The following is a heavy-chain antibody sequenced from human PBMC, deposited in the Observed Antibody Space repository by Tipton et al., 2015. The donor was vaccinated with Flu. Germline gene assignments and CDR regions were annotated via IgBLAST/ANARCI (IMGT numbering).Heavy chain of an antibody. CDR3: ARSGYSYGYERYYFDY. J-gene: IGHJ4*02. Sequence: TLSLTCTVSGGSISSGGYYWSWIRQHLGKGLEWIGYIYYSGSTYYNPSLKSRVTISVDTSKNQLSLKLSSVTAADTAVYYCARSGYSYGYERYYFDYWGQGTLVTVSS. CDR2: IYYSGST. D-gene: IGHD5-18*01. CDR1: GGSISSGGYY. V-gene: IGHV4-31*03.